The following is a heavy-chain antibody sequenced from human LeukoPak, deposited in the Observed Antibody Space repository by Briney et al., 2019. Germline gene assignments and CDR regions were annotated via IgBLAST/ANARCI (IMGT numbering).Heavy chain of an antibody. V-gene: IGHV3-21*01. CDR1: GFTFSSHS. CDR3: AHTVTPRYFQF. D-gene: IGHD4-17*01. J-gene: IGHJ1*01. Sequence: GGSLRLSCAASGFTFSSHSMNWVRQAPGKGLEWVSFISSSSSYIYYADSVKGRFTISRDNAKNSLYLQMDSLRTEDTALYYCAHTVTPRYFQFWGQGTLVTVSS. CDR2: ISSSSSYI.